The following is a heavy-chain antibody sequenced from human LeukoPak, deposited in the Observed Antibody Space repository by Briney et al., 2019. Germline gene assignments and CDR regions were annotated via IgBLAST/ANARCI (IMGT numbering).Heavy chain of an antibody. D-gene: IGHD2-2*01. CDR1: GFTSRAYG. CDR2: ISYDEYEK. Sequence: GRSLRLSCEASGFTSRAYGMHWVRQAPGKRLEWVAVISYDEYEKDYADSAKGRFTISRDNSKNTLYLQMNSLRVEDTAVYYCARGTRTYAYYGLDVWGPGTTVTVSS. CDR3: ARGTRTYAYYGLDV. V-gene: IGHV3-30-3*01. J-gene: IGHJ6*02.